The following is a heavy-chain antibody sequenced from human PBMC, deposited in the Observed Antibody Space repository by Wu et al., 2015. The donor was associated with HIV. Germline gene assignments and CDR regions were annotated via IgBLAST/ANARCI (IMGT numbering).Heavy chain of an antibody. CDR1: GGTFSSYA. J-gene: IGHJ3*02. D-gene: IGHD3-22*01. V-gene: IGHV1-69*13. CDR2: IIPIFGTA. CDR3: ARDLLGNYYDSSGFSDAFDI. Sequence: QVQLVQSGAEVKKPGSSVKVSCKASGGTFSSYAISWVRQAPGQGLEWMGRIIPIFGTANYAQKFQGRVTITADESTSTAYMELSSLRSEDTAVYYCARDLLGNYYDSSGFSDAFDIVGTKGQWSPSL.